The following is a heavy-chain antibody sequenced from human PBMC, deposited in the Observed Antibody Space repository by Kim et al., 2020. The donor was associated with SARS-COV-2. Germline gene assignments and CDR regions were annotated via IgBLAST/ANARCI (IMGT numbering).Heavy chain of an antibody. J-gene: IGHJ5*02. V-gene: IGHV3-23*01. D-gene: IGHD6-25*01. CDR3: AKSGGSGWPRGWFDP. Sequence: GGSLRLSCAVSGFTFSTYAMSWVRQAPGKGLEWVSDISNSGGSTYYADSVKGRFTISRDNSKNTLYLQMNSLRTDDTAVYYCAKSGGSGWPRGWFDPWGQGTLVAVSS. CDR2: ISNSGGST. CDR1: GFTFSTYA.